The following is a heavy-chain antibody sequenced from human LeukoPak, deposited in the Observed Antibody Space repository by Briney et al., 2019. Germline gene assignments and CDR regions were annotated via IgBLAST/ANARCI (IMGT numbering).Heavy chain of an antibody. CDR2: ISSNGGST. CDR3: ARGIVVPAAIDSYYYYMDV. CDR1: GFTFSSYA. J-gene: IGHJ6*03. V-gene: IGHV3-64*01. Sequence: GGSLRLSCAASGFTFSSYAMHWVRQAPGKGLEYVSAISSNGGSTYYANSVKGRFTISRDNSKNTLYLQMGSLRAEDMAVYNCARGIVVPAAIDSYYYYMDVWGKGTTVTVSS. D-gene: IGHD2-2*01.